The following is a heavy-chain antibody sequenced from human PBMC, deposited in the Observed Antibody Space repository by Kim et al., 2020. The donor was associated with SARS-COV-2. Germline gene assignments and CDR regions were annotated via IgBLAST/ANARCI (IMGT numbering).Heavy chain of an antibody. J-gene: IGHJ5*02. D-gene: IGHD3-10*01. Sequence: ADSVKGRFTISRDNSKNTLYLQMNSLRAEDTAVYYCARATTMVRGVVFDPWGQGTLVTVSS. CDR3: ARATTMVRGVVFDP. V-gene: IGHV3-53*01.